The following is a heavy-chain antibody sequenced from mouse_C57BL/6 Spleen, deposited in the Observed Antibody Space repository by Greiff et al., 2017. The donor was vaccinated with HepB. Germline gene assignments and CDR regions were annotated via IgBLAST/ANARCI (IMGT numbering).Heavy chain of an antibody. CDR2: INPSNGGT. D-gene: IGHD1-1*01. Sequence: QVQLQQSGTELVKPGASVKLSCKASGYTFTSYWMHWVKQRPGQGLEWIGNINPSNGGTNYNEKFKSKATLTVDKSSSTAYMQLSSLTSEDSAVYYCARGPFYGRDFDYWGQGTTLTVSS. J-gene: IGHJ2*01. CDR1: GYTFTSYW. CDR3: ARGPFYGRDFDY. V-gene: IGHV1-53*01.